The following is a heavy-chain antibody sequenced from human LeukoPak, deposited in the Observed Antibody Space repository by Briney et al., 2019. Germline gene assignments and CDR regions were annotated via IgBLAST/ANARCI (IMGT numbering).Heavy chain of an antibody. V-gene: IGHV3-23*01. D-gene: IGHD6-19*01. Sequence: PGGSLRLSCAASGFTFSSYAMSWVRQAPGKGLEWVSGLTGSGGGTYYADSVKGQFTISRDNSKNTLYLQLNSLRVEDTAIYYCAKGTAVADIYFDYWGQGTLVTVSS. CDR2: LTGSGGGT. CDR3: AKGTAVADIYFDY. CDR1: GFTFSSYA. J-gene: IGHJ4*02.